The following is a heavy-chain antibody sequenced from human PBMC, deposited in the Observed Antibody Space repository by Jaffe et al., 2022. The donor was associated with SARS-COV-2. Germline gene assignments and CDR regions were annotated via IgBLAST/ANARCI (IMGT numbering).Heavy chain of an antibody. V-gene: IGHV4-59*01. J-gene: IGHJ4*02. D-gene: IGHD6-19*01. CDR3: ARAQMGYRSGSLSWYFDF. Sequence: QVQMQESGPGLVNPSETLSLTCSVSADSFSGYYWTWIRQPPGKGLEWIGYLFYSGTSGSTNYNPSLKSRVSISLDTSKKQLSLNLISVTAADTAVYYCARAQMGYRSGSLSWYFDFWGQGILVTVSS. CDR2: LFYSGTSGST. CDR1: ADSFSGYY.